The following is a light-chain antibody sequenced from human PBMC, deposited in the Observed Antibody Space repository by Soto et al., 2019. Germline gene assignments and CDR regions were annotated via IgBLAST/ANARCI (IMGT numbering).Light chain of an antibody. V-gene: IGKV3-20*01. CDR3: QQYGSSPRT. CDR2: GAS. Sequence: EIVLTQSPGTLSLSPGERVTLSCRASQSVSSSYLAWYQQKPGQAPRLLIYGASSRATGIPYRFSGSGSGTDFTLTISRLEPEDFAVYYCQQYGSSPRTFGQGTKVEIK. CDR1: QSVSSSY. J-gene: IGKJ1*01.